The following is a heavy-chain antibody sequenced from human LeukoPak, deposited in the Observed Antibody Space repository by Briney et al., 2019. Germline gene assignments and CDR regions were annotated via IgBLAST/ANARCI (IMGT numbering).Heavy chain of an antibody. Sequence: GGSLRLSCAASGFTSSSYAMSWVRQAPGTVLEWVSAISGSGDSAYYTDSVKGRFTIYRDKSKNTLYLQMSSLRAEDTAIYYCAKEAYDFWSGFSYYFDSWGQGILVTVSS. D-gene: IGHD3-3*01. CDR2: ISGSGDSA. CDR3: AKEAYDFWSGFSYYFDS. J-gene: IGHJ4*02. V-gene: IGHV3-23*01. CDR1: GFTSSSYA.